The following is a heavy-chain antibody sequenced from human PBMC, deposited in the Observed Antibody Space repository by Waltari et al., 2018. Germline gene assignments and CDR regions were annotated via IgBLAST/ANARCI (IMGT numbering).Heavy chain of an antibody. CDR1: GYSISSGYY. Sequence: QMQLQESGPGLVKPSETLSLTCAVSGYSISSGYYWGWIRQPPGKGLEWIGSIYHSGSTYYNPSLKSRVTISVDTSKNQFSLKLSSVTAADTAVYYCARQGGAFDYWGQGTLVTVSS. J-gene: IGHJ4*02. CDR3: ARQGGAFDY. V-gene: IGHV4-38-2*01. CDR2: IYHSGST.